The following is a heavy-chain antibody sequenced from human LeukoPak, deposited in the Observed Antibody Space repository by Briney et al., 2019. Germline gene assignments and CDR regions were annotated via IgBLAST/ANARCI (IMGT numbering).Heavy chain of an antibody. V-gene: IGHV4-39*07. Sequence: SETLSLTCTVSGGSISITSYYWGWIRQPPVKGLEWIGSIFHTGRTYDNPSLKSRVTTSVDTSKNQFSLSLNSVTAADTAVYYCARRRDGYNFGSFYFDYWGQGILVTVSS. CDR3: ARRRDGYNFGSFYFDY. J-gene: IGHJ4*02. CDR1: GGSISITSYY. D-gene: IGHD5-24*01. CDR2: IFHTGRT.